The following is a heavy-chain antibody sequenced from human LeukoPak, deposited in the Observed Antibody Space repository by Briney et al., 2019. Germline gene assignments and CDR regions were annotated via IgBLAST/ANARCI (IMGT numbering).Heavy chain of an antibody. D-gene: IGHD3-10*01. CDR3: ARDFTTVRGVIDY. J-gene: IGHJ4*02. CDR1: GGTFSSYA. CDR2: IIPIFGTA. V-gene: IGHV1-69*06. Sequence: ASVKVSCKASGGTFSSYAISWVRQAPGQGLEWMGGIIPIFGTANYAQKFQGRVTITADKSTSTAYMELSSLRSEDTAVYYCARDFTTVRGVIDYWGQGTLVTVSS.